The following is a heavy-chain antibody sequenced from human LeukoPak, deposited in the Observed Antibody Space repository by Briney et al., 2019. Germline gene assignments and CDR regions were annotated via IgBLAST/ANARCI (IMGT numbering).Heavy chain of an antibody. D-gene: IGHD5-12*01. CDR3: ARLRGYSGYDSPYYYYGMDV. J-gene: IGHJ6*02. Sequence: PSETLSLTCTVSGGSISSYYWSWIRQPPGKGLEWIGYIYYSGSTNYNPSLKSRVTMSVDTSKNQSSLKLSSVTAADTAVYYCARLRGYSGYDSPYYYYGMDVWGQGTTVTVSS. CDR2: IYYSGST. CDR1: GGSISSYY. V-gene: IGHV4-59*08.